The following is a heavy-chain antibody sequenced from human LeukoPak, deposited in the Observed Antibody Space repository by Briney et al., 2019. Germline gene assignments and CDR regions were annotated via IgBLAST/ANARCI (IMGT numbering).Heavy chain of an antibody. D-gene: IGHD4-17*01. CDR1: GGTFNIYA. CDR3: ARGGIDYGDYTPFDS. CDR2: ITPIFGTA. J-gene: IGHJ4*02. V-gene: IGHV1-69*13. Sequence: SVNLSCKASGGTFNIYAISWAPQAPAQGLEWMGGITPIFGTANYAQKFQARVTITADESTTTAYMELSSLRSEQTAVYHCARGGIDYGDYTPFDSWGQGTLVTASP.